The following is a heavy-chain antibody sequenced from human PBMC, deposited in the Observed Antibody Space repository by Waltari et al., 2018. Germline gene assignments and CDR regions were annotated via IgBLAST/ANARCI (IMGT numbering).Heavy chain of an antibody. CDR3: AREEENGYSYGRYWYFDL. J-gene: IGHJ2*01. CDR1: GYTFTSYD. Sequence: QVQLVQSGAEVKKPGASVKVSCKASGYTFTSYDINWVRQATGQGLEWMGWMNPNSGNTGYAQKFQGRVTITADESTSTAYMELSSLRSEDTAVYYCAREEENGYSYGRYWYFDLWGRGTLVTVSS. V-gene: IGHV1-8*01. CDR2: MNPNSGNT. D-gene: IGHD5-18*01.